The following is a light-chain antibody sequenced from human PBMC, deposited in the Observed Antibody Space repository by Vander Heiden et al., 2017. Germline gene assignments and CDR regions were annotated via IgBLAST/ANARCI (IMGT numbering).Light chain of an antibody. CDR1: SSDIGRFNF. Sequence: QSALTQPPSASASPGQSVTISCTGTSSDIGRFNFVSWYKQHPGKAPERILYDVTERPSGVPDRFSGSKSGNTASLSVSGLQAEDEADYYCSSYAGNKRVVFGGGTKLT. V-gene: IGLV2-8*01. CDR3: SSYAGNKRVV. J-gene: IGLJ3*02. CDR2: DVT.